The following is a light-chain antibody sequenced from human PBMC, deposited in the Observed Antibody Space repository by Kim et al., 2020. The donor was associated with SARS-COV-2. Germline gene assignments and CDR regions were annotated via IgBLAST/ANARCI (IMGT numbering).Light chain of an antibody. V-gene: IGLV6-57*01. CDR3: QSYDSSNHVV. CDR1: SGSFASNY. Sequence: ETSSGTRGSGSFASNYVQGYRTRPGSTPTAVIYEDNQRPSGVPDRFSGSIDSSANSASLTISGLKTEDEADYYCQSYDSSNHVVFGGGTQLTVL. CDR2: EDN. J-gene: IGLJ2*01.